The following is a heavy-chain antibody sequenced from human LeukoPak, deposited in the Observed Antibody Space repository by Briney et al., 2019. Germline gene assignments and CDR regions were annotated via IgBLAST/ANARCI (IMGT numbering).Heavy chain of an antibody. CDR2: FDPEDGET. J-gene: IGHJ5*02. CDR3: AASSFNVLLLNWFDP. D-gene: IGHD3-10*01. CDR1: GYTLTELS. V-gene: IGHV1-24*01. Sequence: AASVKVSCKVSGYTLTELSMHWVRQAPGKGLEWMGGFDPEDGETIYAQKFQGRVTMTEDTSTDTAYMELSSLRSEDTAVYYCAASSFNVLLLNWFDPWGQGTLVTVSS.